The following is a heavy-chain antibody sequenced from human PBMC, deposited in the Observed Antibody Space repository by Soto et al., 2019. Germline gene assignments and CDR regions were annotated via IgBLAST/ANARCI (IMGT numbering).Heavy chain of an antibody. J-gene: IGHJ3*02. CDR2: ISSSSYT. D-gene: IGHD6-13*01. V-gene: IGHV3-11*05. Sequence: GESLKISCAASGFTFSDYYMSWIRQAPGKGLEWVSYISSSSYTNYADSVKGRFTISRDNAKNSLYLQMNRLRAEDTAVYYCARVSGSTGQDAFDIWGQGTMVTVSS. CDR3: ARVSGSTGQDAFDI. CDR1: GFTFSDYY.